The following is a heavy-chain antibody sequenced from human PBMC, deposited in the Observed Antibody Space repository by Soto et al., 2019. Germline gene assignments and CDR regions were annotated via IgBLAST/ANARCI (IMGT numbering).Heavy chain of an antibody. CDR3: ARDHHYRNSWSFDS. V-gene: IGHV4-4*02. Sequence: QVQLQESGPGLVKPSGTLSLTCAVSGGSIDSSDWWNWVRQPPGKGLEWIGEIFHGGTLIYNPSLKSRVTISVDKSRNQFSLELTSVTAADTAVYYCARDHHYRNSWSFDSWGQGTLVTVSS. D-gene: IGHD6-13*01. J-gene: IGHJ4*02. CDR2: IFHGGTL. CDR1: GGSIDSSDW.